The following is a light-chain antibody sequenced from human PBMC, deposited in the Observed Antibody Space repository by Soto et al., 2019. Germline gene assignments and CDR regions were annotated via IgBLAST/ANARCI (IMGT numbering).Light chain of an antibody. CDR2: DAS. V-gene: IGKV1-5*01. CDR1: QSISSW. CDR3: QQYNSYST. J-gene: IGKJ1*01. Sequence: DNPMSQSPSTLSASVGDRVTIHCRASQSISSWLAWYQQKPGKAPKLLIYDASSLESGVPSRFSGSGSGTEFTLTISSLQPDDFATYYCQQYNSYSTFGQGTKVDIK.